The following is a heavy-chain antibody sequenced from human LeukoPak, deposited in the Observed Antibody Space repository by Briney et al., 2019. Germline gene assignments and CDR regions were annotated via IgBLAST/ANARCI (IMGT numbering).Heavy chain of an antibody. V-gene: IGHV3-33*06. J-gene: IGHJ6*03. CDR2: IWYDGSNK. CDR1: GFTFSSYG. CDR3: AKMGPRDYYYYYYYMDV. D-gene: IGHD3/OR15-3a*01. Sequence: GGSLTLSCAASGFTFSSYGMHWVRQAPGKGLEWVAVIWYDGSNKYYADSVKGRFTISRDNSKNTVYLQMNSLRAEDTAVDYCAKMGPRDYYYYYYYMDVWGKGTTVTVSS.